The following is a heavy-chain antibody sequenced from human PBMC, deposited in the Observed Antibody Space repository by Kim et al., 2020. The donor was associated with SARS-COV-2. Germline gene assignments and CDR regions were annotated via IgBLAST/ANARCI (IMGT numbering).Heavy chain of an antibody. CDR2: INHSGST. CDR3: ARGAVAGRGVDY. J-gene: IGHJ4*02. V-gene: IGHV4-34*01. Sequence: SETLSLTCAVYGGSFSGYYWGWIRQPPGKGLEWIGEINHSGSTNYNPSLKSRVTISVDTSKNQFSLKLSSVTAADTAVYYCARGAVAGRGVDYWGQGTLVTVSS. D-gene: IGHD6-19*01. CDR1: GGSFSGYY.